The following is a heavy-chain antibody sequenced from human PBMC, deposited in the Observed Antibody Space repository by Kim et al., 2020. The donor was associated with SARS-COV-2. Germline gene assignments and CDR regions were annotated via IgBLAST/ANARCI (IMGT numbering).Heavy chain of an antibody. J-gene: IGHJ4*02. CDR2: ISGSDGST. D-gene: IGHD3-16*01. CDR1: GFTFSSYA. Sequence: GGSLRLSCAASGFTFSSYAMSWVRQAPGKGLEWVSAISGSDGSTYYADSVKRRFTISRDNSKNTLYLQMNSLRADDTAVYYCAKALPGSYAYYCYFDYWGQGTLVTVSS. V-gene: IGHV3-23*01. CDR3: AKALPGSYAYYCYFDY.